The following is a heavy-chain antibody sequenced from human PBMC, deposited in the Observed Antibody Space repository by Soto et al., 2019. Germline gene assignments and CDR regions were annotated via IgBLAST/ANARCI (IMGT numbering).Heavy chain of an antibody. Sequence: QITLKESGPTLVQPTQTLTLTCTFSGFSLSTSGVGVGWIRQPPGKALEWLAFIYWDDDKRYNPSLRTRITITKDTSKNQAVLTMTNMDPVDTATYYCAHRQQDNTDWDAGYFDPWGQGTLVTVSS. D-gene: IGHD3-9*01. CDR3: AHRQQDNTDWDAGYFDP. CDR2: IYWDDDK. V-gene: IGHV2-5*02. CDR1: GFSLSTSGVG. J-gene: IGHJ5*02.